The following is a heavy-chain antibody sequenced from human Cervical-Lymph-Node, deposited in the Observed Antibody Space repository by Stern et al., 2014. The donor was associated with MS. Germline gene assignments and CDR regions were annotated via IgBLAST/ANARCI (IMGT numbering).Heavy chain of an antibody. CDR3: ARGLLGSENAFDI. D-gene: IGHD2-15*01. V-gene: IGHV1-18*01. CDR1: GYTFTSYG. Sequence: QVQLVQSGAEVKKPGASVKVSCKASGYTFTSYGISWVRQAPGQGLEWMGWISAYNGTQTDAQKLQGRVPMTPDQSTSPAYMELRSLRSDDTAVYYCARGLLGSENAFDIWGQGTMVTVSS. CDR2: ISAYNGTQ. J-gene: IGHJ3*02.